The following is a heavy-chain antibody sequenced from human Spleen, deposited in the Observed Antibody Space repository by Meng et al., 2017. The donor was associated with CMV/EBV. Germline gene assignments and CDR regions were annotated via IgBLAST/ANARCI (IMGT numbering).Heavy chain of an antibody. V-gene: IGHV3-21*01. J-gene: IGHJ6*02. D-gene: IGHD2-15*01. CDR2: ISSSSSYI. CDR3: ARDWQPVVDSTLYYYYYGMDV. CDR1: GFTFSSYS. Sequence: GESLKISCAASGFTFSSYSMNWVRQAPGKGREWVSSISSSSSYIYYADSVKGRFTISRDNDKNSLYQQMNSLRAEDTAVYYCARDWQPVVDSTLYYYYYGMDVWGQGTTVTVSS.